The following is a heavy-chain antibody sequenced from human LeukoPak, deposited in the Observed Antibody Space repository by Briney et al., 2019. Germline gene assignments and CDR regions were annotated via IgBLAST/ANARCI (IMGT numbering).Heavy chain of an antibody. D-gene: IGHD2-15*01. CDR1: GFTFSSYS. CDR2: ISSSSSYI. J-gene: IGHJ4*02. CDR3: ARPYCSGGSCYPGYFDY. Sequence: GGSLRLSCAASGFTFSSYSMNWVRQAPGKGLEWVSYISSSSSYIYYADSVKGRFTISRDNAKNSLYLQMNSLRAEGTAVYYCARPYCSGGSCYPGYFDYWGQGTLVTVSS. V-gene: IGHV3-21*01.